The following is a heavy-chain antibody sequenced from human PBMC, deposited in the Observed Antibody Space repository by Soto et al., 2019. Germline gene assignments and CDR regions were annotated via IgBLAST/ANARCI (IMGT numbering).Heavy chain of an antibody. CDR1: GYTFTSYG. Sequence: ASVKVSCKASGYTFTSYGISWLRQAPGQGLAWMGWISAYNGNTNYAQKLQGRVTMTTDTSTSTAYMELRSLRSDDTAVYYCARDLGSGYDSHYYYYYGMDVWGQGTTVTVSS. CDR3: ARDLGSGYDSHYYYYYGMDV. CDR2: ISAYNGNT. V-gene: IGHV1-18*04. J-gene: IGHJ6*02. D-gene: IGHD5-12*01.